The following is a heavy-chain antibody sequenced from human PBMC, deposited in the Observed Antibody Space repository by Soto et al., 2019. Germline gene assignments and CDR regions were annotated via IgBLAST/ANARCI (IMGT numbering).Heavy chain of an antibody. CDR1: GFSFTSYA. CDR2: VSNDGITT. J-gene: IGHJ4*02. V-gene: IGHV3-30-3*01. Sequence: QVQLVESGGGVVQPGRSLRLSCAASGFSFTSYALHWVRQAPGKGLEWLAGVSNDGITTFYTNTVKGRFTISRDNSENTVYLQINSLIVDDTAVYHCARSHPSSSGEALDYWGQGTLVTVSS. CDR3: ARSHPSSSGEALDY. D-gene: IGHD6-6*01.